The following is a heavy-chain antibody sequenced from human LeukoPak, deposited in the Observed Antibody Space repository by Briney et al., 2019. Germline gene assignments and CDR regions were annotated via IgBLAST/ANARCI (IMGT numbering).Heavy chain of an antibody. J-gene: IGHJ4*02. CDR1: DSSITNGYY. Sequence: SETLSLTCSVSDSSITNGYYLDWIRQPPGKGLEWIGNIYQSGTAYYNPSLKSRVTMSVDTSKNQVSLKLTSVTAADTAVYYCARANLFPFDYWGQGTLVTVSS. CDR3: ARANLFPFDY. D-gene: IGHD3-10*02. V-gene: IGHV4-38-2*02. CDR2: IYQSGTA.